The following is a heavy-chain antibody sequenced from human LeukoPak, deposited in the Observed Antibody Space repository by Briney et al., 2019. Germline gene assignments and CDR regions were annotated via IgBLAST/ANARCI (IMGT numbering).Heavy chain of an antibody. Sequence: SKTLSLTCAVSGYSISSGYYWGWIRQPPGKGLEWIGSIYHSGSTYYNPSLKSRVTISVDTSKNQFSLKLSSVTAADTAVYYCARQDEPSYYDSSGYYYDYWGQGTLVTVSS. D-gene: IGHD3-22*01. V-gene: IGHV4-38-2*01. CDR2: IYHSGST. J-gene: IGHJ4*02. CDR3: ARQDEPSYYDSSGYYYDY. CDR1: GYSISSGYY.